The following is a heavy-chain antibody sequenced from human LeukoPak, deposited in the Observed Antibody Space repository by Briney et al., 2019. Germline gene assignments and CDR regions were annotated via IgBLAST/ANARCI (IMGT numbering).Heavy chain of an antibody. V-gene: IGHV3-53*01. CDR3: ARDAVRLGKDAFDI. Sequence: GGSLRLSCAASGFTVSSNYMSWVRQAPGKGLEWVSVIYSGGSTYYADSVKGRFTISRDNSKNTLYLQMNSLRAEDTAVYYCARDAVRLGKDAFDIWGQGTMVTVSS. CDR1: GFTVSSNY. J-gene: IGHJ3*02. CDR2: IYSGGST. D-gene: IGHD3-10*01.